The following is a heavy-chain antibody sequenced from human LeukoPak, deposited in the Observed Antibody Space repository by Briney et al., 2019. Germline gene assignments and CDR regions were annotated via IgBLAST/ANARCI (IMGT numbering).Heavy chain of an antibody. J-gene: IGHJ4*02. CDR2: ISYDGSNK. D-gene: IGHD5-24*01. CDR1: GFTFSSYG. Sequence: GGSLRLSCAASGFTFSSYGMHWVRQAPGKGLEWVAVISYDGSNKYYADSVKGRFTISRDNSKNTLYLQMNSLRAEDTAVYYCAKGRDGYNCLDYWGQGTLVTVSS. CDR3: AKGRDGYNCLDY. V-gene: IGHV3-30*18.